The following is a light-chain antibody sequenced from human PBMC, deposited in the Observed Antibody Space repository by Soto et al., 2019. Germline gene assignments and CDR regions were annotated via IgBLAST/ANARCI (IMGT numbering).Light chain of an antibody. Sequence: IEMTQSPSSLSVSVGDRFTISCRASQDIGNFLAWYQQTPGKAPKLLIYAASSLPSGVPARFSGSGSGTDFTLTISSLQPEDIATYYCQQYDSSPRTFGQGTKVDIK. CDR3: QQYDSSPRT. V-gene: IGKV1-12*01. CDR1: QDIGNF. CDR2: AAS. J-gene: IGKJ1*01.